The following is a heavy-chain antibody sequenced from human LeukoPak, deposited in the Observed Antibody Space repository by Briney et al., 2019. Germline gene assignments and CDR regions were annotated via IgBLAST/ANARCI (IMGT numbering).Heavy chain of an antibody. V-gene: IGHV4-59*01. D-gene: IGHD2-2*01. J-gene: IGHJ5*02. Sequence: PSETLSLTCTVSGGSISSYYWSWIRQPPGKGLEWIGYIYYSGSTNYNPSLKSRVTISVDTSKNQFSLKLSSVTAADTAVYYCAREVGGQLPEDPPYNWSDPWGQGTLVTVSS. CDR2: IYYSGST. CDR3: AREVGGQLPEDPPYNWSDP. CDR1: GGSISSYY.